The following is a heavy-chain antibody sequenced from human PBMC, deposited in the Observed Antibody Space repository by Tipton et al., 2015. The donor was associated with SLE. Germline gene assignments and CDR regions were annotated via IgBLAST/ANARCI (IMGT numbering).Heavy chain of an antibody. V-gene: IGHV4-39*07. Sequence: GLVKPSQTLSLTCTVSGVSISSSTYYWGWIRQPPGKGLEWIGTIYYSGSTFYNPSLKSRVTISVDPSKNQFSLKLSSVTAADTAVYYCARWRGYGPSFDYWGQGILVTVSS. CDR2: IYYSGST. D-gene: IGHD5-18*01. CDR1: GVSISSSTYY. J-gene: IGHJ4*02. CDR3: ARWRGYGPSFDY.